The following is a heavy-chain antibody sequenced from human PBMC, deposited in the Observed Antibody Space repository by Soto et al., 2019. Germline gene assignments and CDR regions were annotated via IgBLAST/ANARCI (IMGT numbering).Heavy chain of an antibody. CDR3: ARLRLGELSLGRRAFDI. CDR2: FDPEDGET. D-gene: IGHD3-16*02. CDR1: GYTLTELS. Sequence: ASVKVSCKVSGYTLTELSIHWVRQAPGKGLEWMGGFDPEDGETIYAQKFQGRVTITEDTSTDTAYMELSSLRSEDTAVYYCARLRLGELSLGRRAFDIWGQGTMVTVSS. V-gene: IGHV1-24*01. J-gene: IGHJ3*02.